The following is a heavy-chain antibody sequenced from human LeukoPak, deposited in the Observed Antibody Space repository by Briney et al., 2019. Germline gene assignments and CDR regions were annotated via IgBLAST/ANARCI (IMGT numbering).Heavy chain of an antibody. Sequence: GGSLRLSCAASGFTFSNYWMHWVRQAPGKGLVWVSRINSDGSSTTSADSVKGRFTISRDNAKNTLYLQMNSLRAEDTAVYYCAKGGATVIDYWGQGTLVTVSS. V-gene: IGHV3-74*01. CDR1: GFTFSNYW. CDR2: INSDGSST. D-gene: IGHD4-17*01. CDR3: AKGGATVIDY. J-gene: IGHJ4*02.